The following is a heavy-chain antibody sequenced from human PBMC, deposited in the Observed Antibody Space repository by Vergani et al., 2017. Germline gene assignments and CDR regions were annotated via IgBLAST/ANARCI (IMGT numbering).Heavy chain of an antibody. CDR3: ARNAGGPYKNPHYYYGMDV. CDR2: IIPIFGTA. J-gene: IGHJ6*02. D-gene: IGHD2-8*02. CDR1: GGTFSSYA. Sequence: QVQLVQSGAEVKTPGSSVKVSCKASGGTFSSYAISWVRQAPGQGLEWMGGIIPIFGTANYAQKFQGRVTITADESTSTAYMELSSLRSEDTAVYYCARNAGGPYKNPHYYYGMDVWGQGTTVTVSS. V-gene: IGHV1-69*01.